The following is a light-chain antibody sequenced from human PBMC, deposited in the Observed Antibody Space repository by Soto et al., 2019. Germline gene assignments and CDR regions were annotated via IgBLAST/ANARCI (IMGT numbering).Light chain of an antibody. CDR1: QSVSRNY. CDR3: QQYGDSPPWT. V-gene: IGKV3-20*01. Sequence: IVLTQSPGTLSLSPGERATLSCRASQSVSRNYLAWYQQKPGQAPRLLIYGASSRATGIPDRFSGSGSGTDFTLTLSRLEPEDFAVYYCQQYGDSPPWTFGQGTKVEIK. CDR2: GAS. J-gene: IGKJ1*01.